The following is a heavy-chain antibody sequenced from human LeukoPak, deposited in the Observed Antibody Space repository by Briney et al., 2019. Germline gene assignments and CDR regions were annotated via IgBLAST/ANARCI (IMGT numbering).Heavy chain of an antibody. D-gene: IGHD1-26*01. CDR3: AIYSDTYYFDH. CDR1: GYRFTSYW. V-gene: IGHV5-51*01. CDR2: IYPGDSDT. J-gene: IGHJ4*02. Sequence: GESLNISCKGSGYRFTSYWIGWVRQMPGKGLEWMGTIYPGDSDTRYSPSFQGQVTISADKSISTAYLQWSSLKASDTAMYYCAIYSDTYYFDHWGQGTLVTVSS.